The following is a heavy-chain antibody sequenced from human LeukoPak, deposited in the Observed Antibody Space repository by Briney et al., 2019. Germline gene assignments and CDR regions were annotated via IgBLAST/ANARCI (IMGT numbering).Heavy chain of an antibody. Sequence: PSETPSLTCAVYGGSFSGYYWSWIRQPPGKGLEWIGEINHSGSTNYNPSLKSRVTISVDTSKNQFSLKLSSVTAADTAVYYCARGRRVVVPAARYNWFDPWGQGTLVTVSS. V-gene: IGHV4-34*01. CDR2: INHSGST. CDR3: ARGRRVVVPAARYNWFDP. J-gene: IGHJ5*02. D-gene: IGHD2-2*01. CDR1: GGSFSGYY.